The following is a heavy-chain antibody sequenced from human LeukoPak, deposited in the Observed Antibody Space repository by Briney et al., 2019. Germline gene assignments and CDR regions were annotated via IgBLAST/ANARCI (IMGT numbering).Heavy chain of an antibody. D-gene: IGHD2-2*01. CDR1: GGSFSGYY. J-gene: IGHJ4*02. Sequence: PSETLSLTCAVYGGSFSGYYWSWIRQPPGKGLEWIGEINHSGSTNYNPSLKSRVTISVDTSKNQFSLKLSSVTAADTAVYYCTRAYCSSTSCYHHLDYWGQGTLVTVSS. CDR3: TRAYCSSTSCYHHLDY. CDR2: INHSGST. V-gene: IGHV4-34*01.